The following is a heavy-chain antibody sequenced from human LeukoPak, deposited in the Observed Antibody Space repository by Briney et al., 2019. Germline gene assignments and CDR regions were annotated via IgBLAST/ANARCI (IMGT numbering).Heavy chain of an antibody. V-gene: IGHV3-53*01. D-gene: IGHD5-24*01. CDR1: GFTVSSKY. CDR2: VRKVGTT. CDR3: AREGEKGDGYNHGFDD. Sequence: PGGSLRLTCAPSGFTVSSKYMSWIRQAPGKGLEWVAVVRKVGTTVYIDSVKGRFTISRDTSKNTLNLQMNSLRAEDTAVYYCAREGEKGDGYNHGFDDWGQGTLVTVSS. J-gene: IGHJ4*02.